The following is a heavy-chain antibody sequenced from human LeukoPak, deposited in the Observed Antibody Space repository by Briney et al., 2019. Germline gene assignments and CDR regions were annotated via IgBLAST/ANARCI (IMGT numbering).Heavy chain of an antibody. J-gene: IGHJ4*02. D-gene: IGHD6-13*01. V-gene: IGHV3-30*03. CDR2: ISYDGSNK. CDR1: GFTFSSYG. CDR3: VRDKGSSWGEKYYFDY. Sequence: TGRSLRLSCAASGFTFSSYGMHWVRQAPGKGLEWVAVISYDGSNKYYADSVKGRFTISRDNSKNTLYLQMNSLRAEDTAVYYCVRDKGSSWGEKYYFDYRGQGTLVTVSS.